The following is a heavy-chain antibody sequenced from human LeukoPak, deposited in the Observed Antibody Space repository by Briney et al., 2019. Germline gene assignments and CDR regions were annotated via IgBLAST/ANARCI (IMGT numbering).Heavy chain of an antibody. Sequence: PSETLSLTCTVSDGSLSSYYWSWIRQPPGKGLELIGYVYYSGSTNYNPSLKSRLTISVDTSKNQFSLKLSSVTAADTAVYYRPKQHYDILTGYSNWFDPWGQGTLVTVSS. V-gene: IGHV4-59*08. CDR1: DGSLSSYY. CDR3: PKQHYDILTGYSNWFDP. J-gene: IGHJ5*02. D-gene: IGHD3-9*01. CDR2: VYYSGST.